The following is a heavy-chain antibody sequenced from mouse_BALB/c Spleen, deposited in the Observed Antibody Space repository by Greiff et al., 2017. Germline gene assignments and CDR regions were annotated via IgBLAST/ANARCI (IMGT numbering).Heavy chain of an antibody. D-gene: IGHD1-2*01. J-gene: IGHJ2*01. CDR1: GYAFTSYN. CDR3: ARGFITTATVDY. CDR2: IDPYNGGT. V-gene: IGHV1S135*01. Sequence: EVQLKESGPELVKPGASVKVSCKASGYAFTSYNMYWVKQSHGKSLEWIGYIDPYNGGTSYNQKFKGKATLTVDKSSSTAYMHLNSLTSEDSAVYYCARGFITTATVDYWGQGTTLTVSS.